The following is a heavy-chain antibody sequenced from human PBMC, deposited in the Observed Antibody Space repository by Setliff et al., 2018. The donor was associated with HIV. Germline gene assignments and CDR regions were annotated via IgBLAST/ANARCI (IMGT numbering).Heavy chain of an antibody. V-gene: IGHV4-31*03. CDR3: ARVTWIQLWLLQNYYYMDV. Sequence: SETLSLTCTVSGDSISSGGYYWSWIRQHPGKGLEWIGYIHYSGSSYYNPSLRSRVTISVDTSKNQFSLKLGSVTAADTAVYFCARVTWIQLWLLQNYYYMDVWGKGATVTVSS. CDR2: IHYSGSS. CDR1: GDSISSGGYY. J-gene: IGHJ6*03. D-gene: IGHD5-18*01.